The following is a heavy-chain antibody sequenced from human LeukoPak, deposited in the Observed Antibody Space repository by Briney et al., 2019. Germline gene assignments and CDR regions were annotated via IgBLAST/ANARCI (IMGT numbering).Heavy chain of an antibody. CDR2: IRGGGDNT. CDR3: ARGIGGPDY. Sequence: GGSLRLSCAASGFTFSSYAMSWVRQAPGKGLEWLSVIRGGGDNTYYADSVKGRFTISRDNSKSMLYLQMNSLRAEDTAVYYCARGIGGPDYWGRGTLVTVSS. V-gene: IGHV3-23*01. CDR1: GFTFSSYA. J-gene: IGHJ4*02. D-gene: IGHD4-23*01.